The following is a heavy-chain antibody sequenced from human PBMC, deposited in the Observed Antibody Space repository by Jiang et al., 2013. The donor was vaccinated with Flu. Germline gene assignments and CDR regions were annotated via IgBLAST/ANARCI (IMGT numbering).Heavy chain of an antibody. CDR1: GFTFNNYA. Sequence: QLLESGGDLVQPGGSLRLSCAASGFTFNNYAMNWVRQAPGKGLEWVSSIRGSGDDTFYATSVKGRFTISRDNSKNTLYLQMNSLRDEDSAIYYCVKGHSSSYYYFDYWGQGTLVTVSS. V-gene: IGHV3-23*01. CDR3: VKGHSSSYYYFDY. D-gene: IGHD6-13*01. J-gene: IGHJ4*02. CDR2: IRGSGDDT.